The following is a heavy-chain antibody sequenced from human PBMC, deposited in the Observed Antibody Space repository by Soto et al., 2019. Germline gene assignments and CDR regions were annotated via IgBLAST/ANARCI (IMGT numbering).Heavy chain of an antibody. V-gene: IGHV4-30-4*01. D-gene: IGHD5-18*01. J-gene: IGHJ4*02. CDR2: IYYSGST. CDR3: ARVVDAAMPRFDY. Sequence: SETLSLTCTVSGGSISSGDYYWSWIRQPPGKGLEWIGYIYYSGSTYYNPSLKSRVTISVDTSKNQFSLKLSSVTAADTAVYYCARVVDAAMPRFDYWGQGTLVTVSS. CDR1: GGSISSGDYY.